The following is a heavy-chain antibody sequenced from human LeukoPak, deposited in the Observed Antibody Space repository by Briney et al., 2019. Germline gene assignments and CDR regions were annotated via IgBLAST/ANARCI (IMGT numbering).Heavy chain of an antibody. CDR3: ATRFDH. V-gene: IGHV1-2*02. CDR1: GYTFTGCY. J-gene: IGHJ5*02. CDR2: INPKSGGT. Sequence: ASVTVSFKASGYTFTGCYMHWVWQAHGQGLAWVGWINPKSGGTKYAQKVQGTVTMTRTTSISTAYKELSRLRSYDATEYYCATRFDHWGQGTLVTVSS.